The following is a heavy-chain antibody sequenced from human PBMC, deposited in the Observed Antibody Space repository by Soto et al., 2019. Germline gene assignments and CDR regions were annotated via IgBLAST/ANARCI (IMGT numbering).Heavy chain of an antibody. Sequence: GASVKVSCKASGYMFTGYGMNWVRQAPGQSLEWMGWINPGNGNTRYSLKFQGRVTITADKSTSTAYMELSSLRSEDTAVYYCARVGIYYGDYREGWFDPWGQGTLVTVSS. D-gene: IGHD4-17*01. J-gene: IGHJ5*02. CDR3: ARVGIYYGDYREGWFDP. CDR2: INPGNGNT. V-gene: IGHV1-3*01. CDR1: GYMFTGYG.